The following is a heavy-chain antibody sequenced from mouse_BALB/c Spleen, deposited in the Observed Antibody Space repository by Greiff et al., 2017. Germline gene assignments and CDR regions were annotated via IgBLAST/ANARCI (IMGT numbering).Heavy chain of an antibody. J-gene: IGHJ2*01. CDR3: TRMITTTVDY. D-gene: IGHD2-4*01. CDR2: IYPGNSDT. Sequence: EVMLVESGTVLARPGASVKMSCKASGYSFTSYWMHWVKQRPGQGLEWIGAIYPGNSDTSYNQKFKGKAKLTAVTSASTAYMELSSLTNEDSAVYYCTRMITTTVDYWGQGTTLTVSS. CDR1: GYSFTSYW. V-gene: IGHV1-5*01.